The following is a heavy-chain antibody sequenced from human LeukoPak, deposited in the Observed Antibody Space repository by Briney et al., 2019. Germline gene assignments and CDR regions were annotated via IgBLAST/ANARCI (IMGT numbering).Heavy chain of an antibody. V-gene: IGHV3-21*01. J-gene: IGHJ6*02. CDR1: GFTFSSYS. CDR2: ISSSSSYI. Sequence: GGSLRLSCAASGFTFSSYSMNWVRQAPGKGLEWVSSISSSSSYIYYADSVKGRFTISGDNAKNSLYLQMNSLRAEDTAVYYCARDSPGGMDVWGQGTTVTVSS. CDR3: ARDSPGGMDV.